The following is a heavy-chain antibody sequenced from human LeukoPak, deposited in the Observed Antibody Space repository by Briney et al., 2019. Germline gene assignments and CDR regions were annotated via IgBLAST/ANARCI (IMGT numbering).Heavy chain of an antibody. J-gene: IGHJ4*02. CDR3: ARDSSGRVY. CDR1: GGSISSYY. CDR2: IYYSGST. V-gene: IGHV4-59*01. D-gene: IGHD3-22*01. Sequence: SETLSLTCTVSGGSISSYYWSWIRQPPGKGLEWIGYIYYSGSTNYNPSLKSRVTISVDTSKNQFSLKLSSVTAADTAVYYCARDSSGRVYWGQGTLVTVSS.